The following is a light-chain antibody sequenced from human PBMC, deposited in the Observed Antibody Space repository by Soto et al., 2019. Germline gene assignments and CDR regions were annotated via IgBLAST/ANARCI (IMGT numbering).Light chain of an antibody. V-gene: IGKV3-15*01. CDR3: QQYNNWPPIT. Sequence: EIVLTQSPATLSVPPGERATLSCRASHSVSSNLAWYQQKPGQAPRLLIYDTSTRATGIPARFSGSGSGTEFTLTISSLQSEDFAVYYCQQYNNWPPITFGQGTRLEIK. CDR2: DTS. J-gene: IGKJ5*01. CDR1: HSVSSN.